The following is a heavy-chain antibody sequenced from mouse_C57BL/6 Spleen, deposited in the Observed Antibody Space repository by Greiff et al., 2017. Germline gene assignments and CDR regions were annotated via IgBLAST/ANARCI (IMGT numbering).Heavy chain of an antibody. J-gene: IGHJ2*01. D-gene: IGHD2-10*01. V-gene: IGHV2-2*01. CDR3: ARSLLYYFYY. CDR2: IWRGGST. Sequence: VQLQESGPGLVQPSQSLSITCTVSGFSLTSYGVHWVRQSPGKGLEWLGVIWRGGSTDYNAAFISRLSISKDKSKSQVFFKMNSLQADDTAIYYCARSLLYYFYYWGQGTTLTVSS. CDR1: GFSLTSYG.